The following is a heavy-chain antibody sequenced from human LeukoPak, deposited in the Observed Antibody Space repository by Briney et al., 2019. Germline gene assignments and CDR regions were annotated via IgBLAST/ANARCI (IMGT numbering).Heavy chain of an antibody. V-gene: IGHV3-23*01. CDR1: GFTFSTYN. Sequence: GGSLRLSCAASGFTFSTYNMNWVRQAPGKGLEWVSAVGGTGGRTYYAAFVKGRFTIYRDNSKNTLYLQMNSLRAEDTAVYYCAKDGSYYFDYWGQGTLVTVSS. CDR3: AKDGSYYFDY. J-gene: IGHJ4*02. CDR2: VGGTGGRT.